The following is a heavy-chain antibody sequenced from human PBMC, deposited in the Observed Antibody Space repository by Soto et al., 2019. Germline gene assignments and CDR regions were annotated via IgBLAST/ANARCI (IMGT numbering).Heavy chain of an antibody. Sequence: PSETLSLTCTVSGGSISSSSYYWGWIRQPPGKGLEWIGSIYYSGSTYYNPSLKSRVTISVDTSKNQFSLKLSSVTAADTAVYYRASGYDILTGYPRGDYYGMDVWGQGTTVTVSS. CDR3: ASGYDILTGYPRGDYYGMDV. D-gene: IGHD3-9*01. CDR2: IYYSGST. J-gene: IGHJ6*02. V-gene: IGHV4-39*01. CDR1: GGSISSSSYY.